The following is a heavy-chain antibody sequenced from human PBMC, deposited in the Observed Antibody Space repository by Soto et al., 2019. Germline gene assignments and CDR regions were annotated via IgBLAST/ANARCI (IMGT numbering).Heavy chain of an antibody. CDR3: ARGRHYDFWSGYPKNNYYYYYGMDV. CDR1: GYTFTSYG. V-gene: IGHV1-18*01. CDR2: ISAYNGNT. D-gene: IGHD3-3*01. Sequence: ASVKVSCKASGYTFTSYGISWVRQAPGQGLEWMGWISAYNGNTNYAQKLQGRVTMTTDTSTSTAYMELRSLRSDDTAVYYCARGRHYDFWSGYPKNNYYYYYGMDVWGKGTTVTVSS. J-gene: IGHJ6*04.